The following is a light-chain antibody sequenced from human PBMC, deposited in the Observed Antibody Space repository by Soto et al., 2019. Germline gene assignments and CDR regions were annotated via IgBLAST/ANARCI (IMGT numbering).Light chain of an antibody. Sequence: EIVLTQSPATLSLSPGERATLSCRASQSVSSYLAWYQQRPGQAPRLLIYDASNRATGIPARFSGSGSGTDFTLTISRLEPEDFAVYYCQQHGGSPITFGQGTRLEIK. V-gene: IGKV3-11*01. CDR2: DAS. J-gene: IGKJ5*01. CDR1: QSVSSY. CDR3: QQHGGSPIT.